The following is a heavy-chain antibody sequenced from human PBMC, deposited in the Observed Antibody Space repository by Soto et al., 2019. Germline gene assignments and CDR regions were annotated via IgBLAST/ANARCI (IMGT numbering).Heavy chain of an antibody. CDR3: ARARPMTTVTTYYFDY. CDR2: IYYSGST. CDR1: GGSISSYY. V-gene: IGHV4-59*01. Sequence: HVQLQESGPGLVKPSETLSLTCTVSGGSISSYYWSWIRQPPGKGLEWIGYIYYSGSTNYNPSLKSRVTISVDTSKNQCSLKLSSVTAADTAVYYCARARPMTTVTTYYFDYWGQGTLVTVSS. J-gene: IGHJ4*02. D-gene: IGHD4-17*01.